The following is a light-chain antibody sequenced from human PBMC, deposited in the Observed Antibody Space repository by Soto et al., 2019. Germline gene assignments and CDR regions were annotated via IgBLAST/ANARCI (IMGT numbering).Light chain of an antibody. Sequence: EIVMTQSPATLSVSPGGRATLSCRASQSVSSYLAWYQQRPGQPPRLLIYRASTRATGIPARFSGSGSGTAFSLNISSLQSEDFAVYYCQQYSTWPPRYTFGQGTKLEI. J-gene: IGKJ2*01. CDR1: QSVSSY. V-gene: IGKV3-15*01. CDR3: QQYSTWPPRYT. CDR2: RAS.